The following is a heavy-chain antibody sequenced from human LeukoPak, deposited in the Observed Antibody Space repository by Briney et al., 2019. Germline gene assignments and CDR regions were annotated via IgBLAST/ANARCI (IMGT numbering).Heavy chain of an antibody. D-gene: IGHD2-2*01. CDR2: ISSSSSYT. CDR3: ARDRYCSSTSCYWVVAGTNDY. J-gene: IGHJ4*02. Sequence: PGGSLRLSCAASGCTFSDYYMSWIRQAPGKGLEWVSYISSSSSYTNYADSVKGRFTISRDNAKNSLYLQMNSLRAEDTAVYYCARDRYCSSTSCYWVVAGTNDYWGQGTLVTVSS. V-gene: IGHV3-11*05. CDR1: GCTFSDYY.